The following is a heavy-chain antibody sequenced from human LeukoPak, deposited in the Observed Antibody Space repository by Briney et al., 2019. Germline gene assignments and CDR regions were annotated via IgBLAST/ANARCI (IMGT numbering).Heavy chain of an antibody. CDR2: INHSGST. J-gene: IGHJ4*02. CDR1: GESFSGYY. Sequence: SETLSLTCAVYGESFSGYYWSWIRQPPGKGLEWIGEINHSGSTNYNPSLKSRVTISVDTSKSQFSLKLSSVTAADTAVYYCASSGYYSYFDYWGQGTLVTVSS. D-gene: IGHD3-22*01. CDR3: ASSGYYSYFDY. V-gene: IGHV4-34*01.